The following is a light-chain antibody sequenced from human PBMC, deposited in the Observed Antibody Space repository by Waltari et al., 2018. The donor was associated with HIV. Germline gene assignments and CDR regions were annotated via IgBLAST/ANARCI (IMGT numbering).Light chain of an antibody. Sequence: QSALTQPASVSGSPGQSITISCTGTSSDVGGYNYVSWYQQHPGTAPKLMIYDINKRPSGVSKRFSGSKSGNTASLTISGVQAEDEADYYCCSHAGTTTLVFGGGTKLTVL. CDR2: DIN. J-gene: IGLJ2*01. CDR3: CSHAGTTTLV. CDR1: SSDVGGYNY. V-gene: IGLV2-23*02.